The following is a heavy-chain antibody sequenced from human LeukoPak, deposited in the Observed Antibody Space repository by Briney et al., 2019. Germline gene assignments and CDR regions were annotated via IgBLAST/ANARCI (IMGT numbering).Heavy chain of an antibody. J-gene: IGHJ4*02. CDR2: IYYSGST. Sequence: SETLSLTCTVSGGSISSSSYYWGWIRQPPGKGLEWIGSIYYSGSTYYNPSLKSRVTISVDTSKNQFSLKLSSVTAADTAVYYCASVDGYNDTIFDYWGQGALVTVSS. V-gene: IGHV4-39*07. CDR1: GGSISSSSYY. CDR3: ASVDGYNDTIFDY. D-gene: IGHD5-24*01.